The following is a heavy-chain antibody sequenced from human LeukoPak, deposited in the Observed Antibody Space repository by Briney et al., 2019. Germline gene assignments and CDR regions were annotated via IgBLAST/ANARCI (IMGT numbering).Heavy chain of an antibody. CDR2: TSYDGSNK. D-gene: IGHD2-21*02. J-gene: IGHJ6*02. CDR3: ARVGIVVVTYGMDV. Sequence: GGSLRLSCAASGFTFSSYAMHWVRQAPGKGLEWVAVTSYDGSNKYYADSVKGRFTISRDNSKNTLYLQMNSLRAEDTAVYYCARVGIVVVTYGMDVWGQGTTVTVSS. V-gene: IGHV3-30-3*01. CDR1: GFTFSSYA.